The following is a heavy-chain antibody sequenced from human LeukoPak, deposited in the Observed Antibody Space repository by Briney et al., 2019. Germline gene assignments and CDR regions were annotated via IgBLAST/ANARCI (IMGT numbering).Heavy chain of an antibody. D-gene: IGHD6-19*01. J-gene: IGHJ4*02. Sequence: GGSLRLSCAASGYTFSDYYMSWIRQAPGKGLEWVSYISSSGSSIYYADSVKGRSTISRDNAKNSLYLQMNSLRAEDTAVYYCARGGIIVPDPDYWGQGTLVTVSS. CDR3: ARGGIIVPDPDY. CDR2: ISSSGSSI. CDR1: GYTFSDYY. V-gene: IGHV3-11*04.